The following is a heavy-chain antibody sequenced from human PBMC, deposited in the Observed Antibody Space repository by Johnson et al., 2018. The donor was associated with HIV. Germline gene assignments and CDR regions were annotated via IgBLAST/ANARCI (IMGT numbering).Heavy chain of an antibody. D-gene: IGHD6-19*01. V-gene: IGHV3-13*01. CDR3: ARGGSSGWSGFLAFDI. J-gene: IGHJ3*02. Sequence: VQLVESGGGLVQPGGSLRLSCAASGFTFSSYDMHWVRQLTGKSLEWVSAIGTAGDTFYPGSVKGRFTISRENPKNSLYLQMNSLRAGDTAIYYCARGGSSGWSGFLAFDIWGQGTMVTVSS. CDR1: GFTFSSYD. CDR2: IGTAGDT.